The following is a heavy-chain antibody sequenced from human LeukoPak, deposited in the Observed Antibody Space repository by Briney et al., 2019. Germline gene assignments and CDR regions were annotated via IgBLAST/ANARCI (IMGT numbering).Heavy chain of an antibody. CDR3: ARFNGYSSHFDY. J-gene: IGHJ4*02. Sequence: SETLSLTCAVSGGSITSYYWSWIRQPPGKGLQWIVDIYYSGSTNYNPSLKSRVTISVDTSKNQFSLKLSSVTAADTAVYYCARFNGYSSHFDYWGQGTLVTVSS. CDR2: IYYSGST. CDR1: GGSITSYY. D-gene: IGHD5-18*01. V-gene: IGHV4-59*01.